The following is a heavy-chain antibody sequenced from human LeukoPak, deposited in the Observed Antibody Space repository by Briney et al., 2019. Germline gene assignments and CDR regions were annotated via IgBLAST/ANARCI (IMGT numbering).Heavy chain of an antibody. CDR1: GGSISSSSYY. CDR3: ARLGEYSSGWYTYWYFDL. Sequence: SETLSLTCTASGGSISSSSYYWGWIRQPPGKGLEWIGSIYYSGSTYYNPSLKSRVTISVDTSKNQFSLKLSSVTAADTAVYYCARLGEYSSGWYTYWYFDLWGRGTLVTVSS. D-gene: IGHD6-19*01. V-gene: IGHV4-39*01. CDR2: IYYSGST. J-gene: IGHJ2*01.